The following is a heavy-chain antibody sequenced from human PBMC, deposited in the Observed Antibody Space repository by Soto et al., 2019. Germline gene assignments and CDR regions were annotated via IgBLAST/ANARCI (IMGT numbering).Heavy chain of an antibody. Sequence: XGTLSVTCADSGGSSISSKWWSCVRQPPGKGLEWIGEIYHSGSTYYNMSLKSRVTISVDKSNNQFSLKLTSMTAADSAVYYCARVGYTSGHYFDYWGQGTLVTVS. J-gene: IGHJ4*02. CDR2: IYHSGST. V-gene: IGHV4-4*02. CDR3: ARVGYTSGHYFDY. D-gene: IGHD5-18*01. CDR1: GGSSISSKW.